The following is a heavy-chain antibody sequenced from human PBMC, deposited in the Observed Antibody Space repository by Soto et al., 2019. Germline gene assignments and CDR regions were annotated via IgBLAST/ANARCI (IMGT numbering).Heavy chain of an antibody. Sequence: GESLKISCKGSGYSFTTYWLAWVRQMPGKGLEWMGIIYPGDSDARYSPSFQGQVTFSADKSITTAYLQWSSLKASDTAMYYCGRGNGDGTDYYYGMDVWGQGTTVTVSS. D-gene: IGHD2-8*01. J-gene: IGHJ6*02. V-gene: IGHV5-51*01. CDR1: GYSFTTYW. CDR3: GRGNGDGTDYYYGMDV. CDR2: IYPGDSDA.